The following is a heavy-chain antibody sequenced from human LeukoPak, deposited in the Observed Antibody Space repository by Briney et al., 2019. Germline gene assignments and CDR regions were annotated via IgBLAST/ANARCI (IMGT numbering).Heavy chain of an antibody. D-gene: IGHD2-8*01. CDR2: VHYSGGA. Sequence: SETLSLTCTVSGDSISSHYWSWIRQSPGKGLEWIGYVHYSGGATYNPSLKSRVTISVASSKTQFSLKLSSMTAADTAVYYCAREYCTTTCYFDYWGQGMLVTVSS. CDR1: GDSISSHY. V-gene: IGHV4-59*11. CDR3: AREYCTTTCYFDY. J-gene: IGHJ4*02.